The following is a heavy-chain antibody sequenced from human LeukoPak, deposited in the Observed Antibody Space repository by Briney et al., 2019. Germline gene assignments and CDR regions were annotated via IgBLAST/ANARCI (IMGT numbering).Heavy chain of an antibody. CDR2: ISSSSSYI. CDR3: STYYYDSSGYYTQGY. CDR1: GFTFSSYG. J-gene: IGHJ4*02. D-gene: IGHD3-22*01. Sequence: GGSLRLSCAASGFTFSSYGMHWVRQAPGKGLEWVSSISSSSSYIYYADSVKGRFTISRDNAKNSLYLQMNSLRAEDTAVYYCSTYYYDSSGYYTQGYWGQGTLVTVSS. V-gene: IGHV3-21*01.